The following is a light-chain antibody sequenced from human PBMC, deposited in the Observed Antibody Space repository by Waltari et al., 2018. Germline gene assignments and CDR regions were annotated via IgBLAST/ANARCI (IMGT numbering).Light chain of an antibody. Sequence: SERTQDPAVSVALGPTVQITRHADSLRTSSARWYQQRPVQPPLLVIYVKNNRPSGIPGRFSGSSSGSTASLTITGVQAEDEADYYCTSRDSTGNLLFGGGTKLTVL. CDR2: VKN. CDR1: SLRTSS. CDR3: TSRDSTGNLL. J-gene: IGLJ2*01. V-gene: IGLV3-19*01.